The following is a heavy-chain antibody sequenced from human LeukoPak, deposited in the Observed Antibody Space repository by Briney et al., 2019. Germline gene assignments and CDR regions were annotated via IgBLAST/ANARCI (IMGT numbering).Heavy chain of an antibody. CDR2: IRNDGSTK. D-gene: IGHD3-10*01. CDR3: AKDGVSSSVWAFDI. J-gene: IGHJ3*02. V-gene: IGHV3-30*02. Sequence: PGGSLRPSCAASGFTFSSYGMHWVRQAPGKGLEWVAFIRNDGSTKYYVDSVKGRFVISRDNSRNTLYLYMNSLRAEDSAVYYCAKDGVSSSVWAFDIWGQGTMVTVSS. CDR1: GFTFSSYG.